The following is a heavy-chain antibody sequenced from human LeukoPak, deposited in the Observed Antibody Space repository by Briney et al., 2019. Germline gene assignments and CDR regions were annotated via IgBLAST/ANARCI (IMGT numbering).Heavy chain of an antibody. V-gene: IGHV3-9*01. CDR2: ISWNSGSI. Sequence: GGSLRLSCAASGFTFDDYAMHWVRQAPGKGLEWVSGISWNSGSIGYADSVKGRFTISRDNAKNSLYLQMNSLRAEDTALYYCAKDITEYSRGGSFDYWGQGTLVTVSS. CDR3: AKDITEYSRGGSFDY. CDR1: GFTFDDYA. J-gene: IGHJ4*02. D-gene: IGHD6-6*01.